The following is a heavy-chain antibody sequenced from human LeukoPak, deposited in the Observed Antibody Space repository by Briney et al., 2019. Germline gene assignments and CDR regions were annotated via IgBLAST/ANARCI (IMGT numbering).Heavy chain of an antibody. CDR3: AKVSRDNSGSDAFDI. CDR2: ISGSGAST. J-gene: IGHJ3*02. CDR1: GFIFSHHV. V-gene: IGHV3-23*01. Sequence: GGSLRLSCAASGFIFSHHVISWVRQAPGKGLEWVSGISGSGASTYYADSVKGRFTISRENSKNTVYLQMNSLRAEDTAVYYCAKVSRDNSGSDAFDIWGQGTMVTVSS. D-gene: IGHD3-22*01.